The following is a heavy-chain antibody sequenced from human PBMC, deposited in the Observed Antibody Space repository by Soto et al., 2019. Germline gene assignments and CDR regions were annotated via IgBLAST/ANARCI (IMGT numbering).Heavy chain of an antibody. J-gene: IGHJ6*02. D-gene: IGHD3-22*01. CDR2: IYSGGST. V-gene: IGHV3-66*01. Sequence: EVPLVESGGGLVQPGGSLRLSCAASGFTVSSNYMSWVRQAPGKGLEWVSVIYSGGSTYYADSVKGRFTISRDNSKNTLYLQMNSLRAEDTAVYYCARDGHPTDDSSGYYRWDGMDVWGQGTTVTVSS. CDR1: GFTVSSNY. CDR3: ARDGHPTDDSSGYYRWDGMDV.